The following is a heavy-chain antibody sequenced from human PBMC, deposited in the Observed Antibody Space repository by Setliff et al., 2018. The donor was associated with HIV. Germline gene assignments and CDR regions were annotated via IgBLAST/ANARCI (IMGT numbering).Heavy chain of an antibody. V-gene: IGHV7-4-1*02. CDR2: INTNTGNP. CDR1: GYTFTSYA. Sequence: ASVKVSCKASGYTFTSYAMNWVRQAPGQGLEWMGWINTNTGNPTYAQGFTGRFVFSLDTSVSTAYLQISSLKAEDTAVYYCARPPPASIAVAGTQAFDIWGQGTMVTV. CDR3: ARPPPASIAVAGTQAFDI. D-gene: IGHD6-19*01. J-gene: IGHJ3*02.